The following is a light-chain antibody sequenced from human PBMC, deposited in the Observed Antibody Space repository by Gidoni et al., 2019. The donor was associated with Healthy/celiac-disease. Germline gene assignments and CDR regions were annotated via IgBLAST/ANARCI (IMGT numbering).Light chain of an antibody. Sequence: QSALTQPASVSGSPGQAITISCTGTSSDVGGYTYVSWYQQHPGKAPNLMIYEVSNRPSGGSNRFSGSKSGNTASMTIAGLQAEDEADYYCSSYTSSSTLDFGTGTKVTVL. CDR2: EVS. J-gene: IGLJ1*01. V-gene: IGLV2-14*01. CDR1: SSDVGGYTY. CDR3: SSYTSSSTLD.